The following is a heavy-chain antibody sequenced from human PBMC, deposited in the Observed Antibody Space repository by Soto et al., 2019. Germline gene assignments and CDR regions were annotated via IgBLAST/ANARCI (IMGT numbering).Heavy chain of an antibody. CDR1: GGSFSGYY. Sequence: WETLSLTCAVSGGSFSGYYWSWIRQPPGKGLEWIWEITHSGSTNYNPSLKSRVTISVDTSKNQFSLKLSSVTAADTAVYYCARGGRTTIFGVVIYDYCMDVWGQGTTVTVSS. D-gene: IGHD3-3*01. CDR2: ITHSGST. V-gene: IGHV4-34*01. CDR3: ARGGRTTIFGVVIYDYCMDV. J-gene: IGHJ6*02.